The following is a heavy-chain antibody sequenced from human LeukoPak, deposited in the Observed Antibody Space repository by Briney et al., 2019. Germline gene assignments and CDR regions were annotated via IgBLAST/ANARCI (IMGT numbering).Heavy chain of an antibody. V-gene: IGHV3-23*01. D-gene: IGHD3-10*01. Sequence: PGGSLRLSYAASGFTFSSYAMSWVRQAPGKGLEWVSAISGSGGSTYYADSVKGRFTISRDNSKNTLYLQMNSLRAEDTAVYYCAKSGMVRGVDYYYYGMDVWGQGTTVTVSS. CDR2: ISGSGGST. CDR3: AKSGMVRGVDYYYYGMDV. CDR1: GFTFSSYA. J-gene: IGHJ6*02.